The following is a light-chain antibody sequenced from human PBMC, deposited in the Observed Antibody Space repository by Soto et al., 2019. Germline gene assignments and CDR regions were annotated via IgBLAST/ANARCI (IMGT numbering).Light chain of an antibody. CDR1: SSNIGAGHV. CDR2: GNS. V-gene: IGLV1-40*01. CDR3: QSYDNGLSASV. Sequence: QSVLTQPPSVSGAPGQRVTIYCTGSSSNIGAGHVVHWYQQFPGRAPNLLIYGNSNRPSGVPDRFSGSKSDTSASLAITGLQAEDEADYYCQSYDNGLSASVFGGGTKLTVL. J-gene: IGLJ2*01.